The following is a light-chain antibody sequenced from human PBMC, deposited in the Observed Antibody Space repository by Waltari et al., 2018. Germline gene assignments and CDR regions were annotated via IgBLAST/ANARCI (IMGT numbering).Light chain of an antibody. J-gene: IGKJ2*03. Sequence: DIQMTQSPSSLSASVGARVTITCRASHDIGTYLNWYQHKPGKAPKLLIYSASTWQSGVPPRFSGSGSGTDYTLTIFDLQPEDFATYYCQQTYITPPHSFGQGTKLEI. CDR2: SAS. CDR3: QQTYITPPHS. CDR1: HDIGTY. V-gene: IGKV1-39*01.